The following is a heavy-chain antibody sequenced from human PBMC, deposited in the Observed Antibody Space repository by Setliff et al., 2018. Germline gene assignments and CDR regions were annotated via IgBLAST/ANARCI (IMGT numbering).Heavy chain of an antibody. Sequence: ASVKVFCKASGYTFTNFGITWVRQAPGQGLEWMGWININNFNTKYAQKLQDRVTMTTDTSTSTAYMDLRSLRSDDTAMYYSARINFYDSTAYYYAPHYWGQGTLVTVSS. D-gene: IGHD3-22*01. CDR2: ININNFNT. CDR1: GYTFTNFG. V-gene: IGHV1-18*01. CDR3: ARINFYDSTAYYYAPHY. J-gene: IGHJ4*02.